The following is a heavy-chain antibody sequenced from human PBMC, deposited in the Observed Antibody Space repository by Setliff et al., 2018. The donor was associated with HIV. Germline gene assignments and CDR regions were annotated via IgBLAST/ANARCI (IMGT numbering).Heavy chain of an antibody. CDR3: ASARIPTGGVSTSLDY. CDR2: ISSSSSYI. V-gene: IGHV3-21*01. CDR1: GFTFTNYS. Sequence: GGSLRLSCSASGFTFTNYSMNWVRQPPGKGLEWVSSISSSSSYIYYADSVKGRFTISRDNSKNTVYLQLNSLRPEDTAVYHCASARIPTGGVSTSLDYWGQGTQVTVSS. D-gene: IGHD3-3*01. J-gene: IGHJ4*02.